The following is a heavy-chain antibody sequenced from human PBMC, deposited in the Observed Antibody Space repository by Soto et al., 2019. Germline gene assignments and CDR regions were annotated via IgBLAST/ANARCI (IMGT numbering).Heavy chain of an antibody. CDR2: ISGSGGST. D-gene: IGHD3-22*01. CDR3: AKEPRPYYDSSGSNSFFDY. CDR1: GFTFSSHA. Sequence: GGSLRLSCAASGFTFSSHAMSWVRQAPGKGLEWVSAISGSGGSTYYADSVTGRLTISRDNPKNTLYLQMNSLRAEDTAVYYCAKEPRPYYDSSGSNSFFDYWGQGTLVTVSS. V-gene: IGHV3-23*01. J-gene: IGHJ4*02.